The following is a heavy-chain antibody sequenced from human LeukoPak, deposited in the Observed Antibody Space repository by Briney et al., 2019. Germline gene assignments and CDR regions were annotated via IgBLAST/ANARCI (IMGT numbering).Heavy chain of an antibody. CDR3: ARGSRGFGEKKSYYYYMDV. CDR1: GYTFTSYD. Sequence: ASVKVSCKASGYTFTSYDINWVRQATGQGLEWMGWMNPNSGNTGYAQKFQGRVTITRNTSIRTAYMELSSLRSEDTAVYYCARGSRGFGEKKSYYYYMDVWGKGTTVTVSS. J-gene: IGHJ6*03. CDR2: MNPNSGNT. D-gene: IGHD3-10*01. V-gene: IGHV1-8*03.